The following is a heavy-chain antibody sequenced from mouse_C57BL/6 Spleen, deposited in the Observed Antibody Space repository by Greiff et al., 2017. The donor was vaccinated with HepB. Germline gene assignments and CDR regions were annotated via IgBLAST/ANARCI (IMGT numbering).Heavy chain of an antibody. D-gene: IGHD2-2*01. CDR2: ISYDGSN. V-gene: IGHV3-6*01. CDR3: ARDGYDLYAMDY. J-gene: IGHJ4*01. CDR1: GYSITSGYY. Sequence: EVKLQESGPDLVKPSQSLSLTCSVTGYSITSGYYWNWIRQFPGNKLEWMGYISYDGSNNYNPSLKNRISITRDTSKNQFFLKLNSVTTEDTATYYCARDGYDLYAMDYWGQGTSVTVSS.